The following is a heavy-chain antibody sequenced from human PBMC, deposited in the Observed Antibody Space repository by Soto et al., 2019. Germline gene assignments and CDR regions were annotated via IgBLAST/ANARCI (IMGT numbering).Heavy chain of an antibody. V-gene: IGHV4-4*02. CDR2: IVYSGTT. CDR1: GGSISSGW. CDR3: SSRITDAPT. J-gene: IGHJ5*02. Sequence: QVQLQESGPGLVKPSGTLSLTCAVSGGSISSGWWTWVRQPPGKGLEWIGEIVYSGTTNYNSSLNRRVTMAIGNSNKQFSLILSSGPAADTAVYYCSSRITDAPTWGQGTLVTVSS. D-gene: IGHD2-2*01.